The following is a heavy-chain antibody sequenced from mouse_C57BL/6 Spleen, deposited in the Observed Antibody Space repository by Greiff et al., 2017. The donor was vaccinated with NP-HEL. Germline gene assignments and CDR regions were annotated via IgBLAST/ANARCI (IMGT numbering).Heavy chain of an antibody. CDR1: GFTFSDYY. J-gene: IGHJ4*01. V-gene: IGHV5-12*01. Sequence: DVQLVESGGGLVQPGGSLKLSCAASGFTFSDYYMYWVRQTPEKRLEWVAYISNGGGSTYYPDTVKGRFTISRDNAKNTRYLQMSRLKSEDTAMYYCARQGSNYLYYAMDYWGQGTSVTVSS. D-gene: IGHD2-5*01. CDR2: ISNGGGST. CDR3: ARQGSNYLYYAMDY.